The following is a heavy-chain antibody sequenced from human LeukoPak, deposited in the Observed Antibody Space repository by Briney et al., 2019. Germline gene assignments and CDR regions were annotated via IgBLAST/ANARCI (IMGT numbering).Heavy chain of an antibody. CDR1: GYSFSTYW. V-gene: IGHV5-51*01. CDR3: ARKQYSNNPFDP. D-gene: IGHD4-11*01. CDR2: IYPGDSDT. Sequence: GESLKISCKGSGYSFSTYWIGWGRQMPGKGLEWMGIIYPGDSDTRYSPSFQGQVTISADKSISTAYLQRTTPKASDPAMYYCARKQYSNNPFDPWGQGTLVTVSS. J-gene: IGHJ5*02.